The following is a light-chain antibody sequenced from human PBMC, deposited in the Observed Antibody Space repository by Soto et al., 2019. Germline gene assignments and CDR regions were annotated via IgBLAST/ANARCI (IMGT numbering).Light chain of an antibody. Sequence: DIQLTQSPSTLTASVGDRVTIGCRASESISYWLAWYQQKPGKAPKLLIYDASRLRSGVPSRFSGSGSGTEFTLTISTLQPDDFATYYCQQYDSYSKTFGQGTQLEIK. CDR2: DAS. CDR1: ESISYW. CDR3: QQYDSYSKT. V-gene: IGKV1-5*01. J-gene: IGKJ2*01.